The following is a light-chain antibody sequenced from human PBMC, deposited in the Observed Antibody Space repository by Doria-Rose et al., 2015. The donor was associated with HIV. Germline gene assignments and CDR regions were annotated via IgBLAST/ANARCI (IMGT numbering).Light chain of an antibody. V-gene: IGKV3-20*01. CDR1: QSFSSTY. CDR3: HQYGTSWT. CDR2: DGS. Sequence: EIVMTQSPGTLSLSPGERATLSCRASQSFSSTYLAWYQQKPGQAHSLLIYDGSTRATGIPDRFSASGSGTDFTLTINRLEPEDFALYYCHQYGTSWTFGQETKVEI. J-gene: IGKJ1*01.